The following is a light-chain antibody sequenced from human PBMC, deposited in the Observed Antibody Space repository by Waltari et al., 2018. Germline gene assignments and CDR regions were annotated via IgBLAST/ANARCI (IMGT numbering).Light chain of an antibody. CDR2: QVS. CDR3: MQGTHWPRT. V-gene: IGKV2-30*01. J-gene: IGKJ1*01. CDR1: QSPLNSGGITF. Sequence: DVVMNQSPLSLPVTLGQPASISCRSSQSPLNSGGITFLNWFQQRPGQSPRRLICQVSNRDSGVPDRFSGSGSGTDFTLKISRVEAEDVGFYYCMQGTHWPRTFGQGTKVEIK.